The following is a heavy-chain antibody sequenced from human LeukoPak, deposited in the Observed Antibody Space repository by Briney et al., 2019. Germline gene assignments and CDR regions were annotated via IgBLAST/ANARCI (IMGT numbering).Heavy chain of an antibody. D-gene: IGHD2-15*01. CDR3: ARDCSGGSCYTAFDY. CDR1: GFTFSSYS. V-gene: IGHV3-21*01. CDR2: ISSSSSYI. J-gene: IGHJ4*02. Sequence: GGSLRLSCAASGFTFSSYSMNWVRQAPGKGLEWVSSISSSSSYIYYADSVKGRFTISRDNAKNSLYLQMNSLRAEDTAVYYCARDCSGGSCYTAFDYWGQGTLVTVSS.